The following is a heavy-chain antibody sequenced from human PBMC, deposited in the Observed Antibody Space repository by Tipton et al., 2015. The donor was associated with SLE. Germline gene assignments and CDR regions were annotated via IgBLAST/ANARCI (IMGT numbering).Heavy chain of an antibody. V-gene: IGHV3-30*19. D-gene: IGHD3-22*01. Sequence: SLRLSCAASGFTFSSYGMHWVRQAPGKGLEWVAVISYDGSNKYYPDSVKGRFTISRDNSKNTLYLQLNSLRAEDTAVYYCARDYYDSSGYWRIRYYYYYMDVLGNSITVTVSS. J-gene: IGHJ6*03. CDR2: ISYDGSNK. CDR3: ARDYYDSSGYWRIRYYYYYMDV. CDR1: GFTFSSYG.